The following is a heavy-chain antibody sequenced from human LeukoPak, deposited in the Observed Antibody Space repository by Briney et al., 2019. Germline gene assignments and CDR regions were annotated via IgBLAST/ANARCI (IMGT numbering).Heavy chain of an antibody. V-gene: IGHV3-7*01. J-gene: IGHJ4*02. D-gene: IGHD3-22*01. CDR3: AGGGWLPDY. CDR2: IRQDGSEK. Sequence: GGSLRLSCAASGFTFSRYWMSWVRQAPGKGLEWVANIRQDGSEKYYVDSVKGRFTISRDNAKNSLYLQMNSLRAGDTAVYYCAGGGWLPDYWGQGTLVTVSS. CDR1: GFTFSRYW.